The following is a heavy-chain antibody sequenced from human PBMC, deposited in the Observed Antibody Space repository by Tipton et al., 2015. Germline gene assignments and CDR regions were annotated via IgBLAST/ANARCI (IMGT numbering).Heavy chain of an antibody. CDR2: IYYSGST. V-gene: IGHV4-59*08. CDR3: ARRRTNNSWSY. CDR1: GGSISSYY. J-gene: IGHJ4*02. D-gene: IGHD6-13*01. Sequence: TLSLTCTVSGGSISSYYWSWIRQPPGKGLEWIGHIYYSGSTKYNPSLQSRVIMSVDTSKNQFSLRLSSVTAAGTAAYYCARRRTNNSWSYWGQGTLVTVSS.